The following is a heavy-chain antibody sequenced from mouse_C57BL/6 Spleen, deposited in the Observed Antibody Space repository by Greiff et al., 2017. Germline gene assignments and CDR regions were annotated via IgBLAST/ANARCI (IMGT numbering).Heavy chain of an antibody. CDR3: ARREGTGDAMDY. J-gene: IGHJ4*01. CDR2: ISNLAYSI. D-gene: IGHD3-3*01. CDR1: GFTFSDYG. Sequence: EVMLVESGGGLVQPGGSLKLSCAASGFTFSDYGMAWVRQAPRKGPEWVAFISNLAYSIYYADTVTGRFTISRENAKNTLYLEVSSLRYEDTAMXYCARREGTGDAMDYWGQGTSVTVSS. V-gene: IGHV5-15*01.